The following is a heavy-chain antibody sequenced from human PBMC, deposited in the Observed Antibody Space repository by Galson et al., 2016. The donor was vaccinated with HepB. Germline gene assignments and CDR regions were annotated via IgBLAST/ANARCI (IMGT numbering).Heavy chain of an antibody. J-gene: IGHJ5*02. CDR2: ISGSGNT. D-gene: IGHD6-19*01. V-gene: IGHV3-23*01. Sequence: SLRLSCAASEFIFSDFAFSWVRQAPGKGPEWLSSISGSGNTNYADSVKGRFIISRDNSKGTLYLEMNSLRAEDTAIYYCAKYSSAWSLDTWGQGTLVTVSS. CDR3: AKYSSAWSLDT. CDR1: EFIFSDFA.